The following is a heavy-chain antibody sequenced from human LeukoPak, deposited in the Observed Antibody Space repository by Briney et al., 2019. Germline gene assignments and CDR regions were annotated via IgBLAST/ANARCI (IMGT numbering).Heavy chain of an antibody. CDR3: ARSGFSTGFYLDF. J-gene: IGHJ4*02. CDR1: GYTFPGQF. Sequence: GASVTVSCKASGYTFPGQFIHWLRQAPGEGLEWMGWIDPPSGVPHYAQKFQDTVTLTRDTSTGTAYMGLHRLQSDDTAVYYCARSGFSTGFYLDFWGQGTLISVSS. D-gene: IGHD6-19*01. V-gene: IGHV1-2*02. CDR2: IDPPSGVP.